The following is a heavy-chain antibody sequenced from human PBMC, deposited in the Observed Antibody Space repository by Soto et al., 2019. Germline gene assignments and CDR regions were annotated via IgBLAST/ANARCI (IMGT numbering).Heavy chain of an antibody. V-gene: IGHV4-59*08. CDR3: ARTSGYYGYWFDP. CDR2: IYYSGST. D-gene: IGHD3-22*01. CDR1: GGSISSYY. Sequence: QVQLQESGPGLVKPSETLSLTCTVSGGSISSYYWSWIRQPPGKGLEWIGYIYYSGSTNYNPSLKSRVTISVDTSKNQFSLKLSSVTAADTAVYYCARTSGYYGYWFDPWGQGTLVTVSS. J-gene: IGHJ5*02.